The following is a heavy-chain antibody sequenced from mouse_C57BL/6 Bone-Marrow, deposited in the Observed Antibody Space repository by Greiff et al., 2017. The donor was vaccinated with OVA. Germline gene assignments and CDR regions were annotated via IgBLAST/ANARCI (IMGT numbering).Heavy chain of an antibody. CDR1: EYEFPSHD. D-gene: IGHD1-1*01. J-gene: IGHJ4*01. CDR3: ARHAATVVATDAMDY. CDR2: INSDGGST. Sequence: EVQLVESGGGLVQPGESLKLSCESNEYEFPSHDMSWVRKTPEKRLELVAAINSDGGSTYYPDTMEGRFIISRDNTKKTLYLQMSSLRSEDTALYYCARHAATVVATDAMDYWGQGTSVTVSS. V-gene: IGHV5-2*01.